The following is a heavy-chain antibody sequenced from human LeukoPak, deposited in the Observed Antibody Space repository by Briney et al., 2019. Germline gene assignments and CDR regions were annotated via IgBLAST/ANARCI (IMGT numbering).Heavy chain of an antibody. CDR3: AREGSIAVAGTFDY. CDR1: GFTFSSCA. V-gene: IGHV3-30*04. CDR2: ISYDGSNK. J-gene: IGHJ4*02. Sequence: PGRSLRLSCAASGFTFSSCAMHWVRQAPGKGLEWVAVISYDGSNKYYADSVKGRFTISRDNSKNTLYLQMNSLRAEDTAVYYCAREGSIAVAGTFDYWGQGTLVTVSS. D-gene: IGHD6-19*01.